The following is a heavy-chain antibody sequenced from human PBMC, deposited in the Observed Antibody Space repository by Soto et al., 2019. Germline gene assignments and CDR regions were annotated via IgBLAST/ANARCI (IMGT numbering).Heavy chain of an antibody. Sequence: SETLSLTGHVSGCAIPGYYWNWIRQPPGKGLEWIGYVYFSGSTKYNPSLKSRVTILVDMSKNQFSLRLTSVTSADTAVYYCSRERGAVASTADAFDTWGQGTMVTVSS. D-gene: IGHD6-19*01. CDR3: SRERGAVASTADAFDT. CDR1: GCAIPGYY. V-gene: IGHV4-59*01. CDR2: VYFSGST. J-gene: IGHJ3*02.